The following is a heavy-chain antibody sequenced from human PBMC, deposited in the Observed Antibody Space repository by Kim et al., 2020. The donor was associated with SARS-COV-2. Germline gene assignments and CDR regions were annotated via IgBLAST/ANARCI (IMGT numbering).Heavy chain of an antibody. D-gene: IGHD3-9*01. J-gene: IGHJ6*02. CDR3: ARGHLRGYYMGAYYYYGMDV. CDR1: GGSFSGYY. V-gene: IGHV4-34*01. CDR2: INHSGST. Sequence: SETLSLTCAVYGGSFSGYYWSWIRQPPGKGLEWIGEINHSGSTNYNPSLKSRVTISVDTSKNQFSLKLSPVTAADTAAYYWARGHLRGYYMGAYYYYGMDVWGQGTTVTVSS.